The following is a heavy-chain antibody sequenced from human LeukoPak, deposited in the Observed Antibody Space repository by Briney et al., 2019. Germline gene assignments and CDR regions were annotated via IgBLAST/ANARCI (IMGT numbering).Heavy chain of an antibody. D-gene: IGHD6-13*01. CDR1: GGSISSYY. CDR3: ARQLFKGAAALFDY. V-gene: IGHV4-59*08. J-gene: IGHJ4*02. Sequence: SETLSLTCTVSGGSISSYYWSWIRQPPGKGLEWIGYIYYSGSTNYNPSLKSRVTISVDTSKNQFSLKLSSVTAADTAVYYCARQLFKGAAALFDYWGQGTLVTVSS. CDR2: IYYSGST.